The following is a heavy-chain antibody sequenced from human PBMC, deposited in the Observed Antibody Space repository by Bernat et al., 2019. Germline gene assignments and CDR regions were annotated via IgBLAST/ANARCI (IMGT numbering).Heavy chain of an antibody. Sequence: QVQLVESGGGVVQPGRSLRLSCAASGFTFSSYGMHWVRQAPGKGLEWVAVISYDGSNKYYADSVKGRFTISSDNSKNTLYLQMNSLRAEDTAVYYCAKDGYSSGWSLNYYYYMDVWGKGTTVTVSS. J-gene: IGHJ6*03. CDR1: GFTFSSYG. CDR2: ISYDGSNK. D-gene: IGHD6-19*01. V-gene: IGHV3-30*18. CDR3: AKDGYSSGWSLNYYYYMDV.